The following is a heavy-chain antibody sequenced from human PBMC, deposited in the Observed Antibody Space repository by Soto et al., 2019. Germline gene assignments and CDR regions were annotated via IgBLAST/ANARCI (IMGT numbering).Heavy chain of an antibody. J-gene: IGHJ6*02. CDR2: IYYSGST. D-gene: IGHD1-7*01. CDR3: ARDSEEDNWNYFYGMDV. V-gene: IGHV4-31*03. CDR1: GGSISNGGYY. Sequence: SETMSLTCTVSGGSISNGGYYWSWISQHPGKGLEWIGYIYYSGSTYYNPSLKSRVTISVDTSKNQFSLKLSSVTAADTAVYYCARDSEEDNWNYFYGMDVWGQGTTVTVSS.